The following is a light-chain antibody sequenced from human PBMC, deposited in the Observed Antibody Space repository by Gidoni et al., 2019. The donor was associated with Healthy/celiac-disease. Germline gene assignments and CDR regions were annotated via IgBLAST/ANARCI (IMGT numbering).Light chain of an antibody. J-gene: IGKJ4*01. CDR1: QSVSSSS. V-gene: IGKV3-20*01. Sequence: EIVLTQSPGSLSLSPGERATLSCRASQSVSSSSFAWYQQKPGQAPRLLLYGASSSATGIPDRFSGSGSGTAFTLTISRLEPEAFAVYYCHQYGSSPGTFGGGTKVEIK. CDR2: GAS. CDR3: HQYGSSPGT.